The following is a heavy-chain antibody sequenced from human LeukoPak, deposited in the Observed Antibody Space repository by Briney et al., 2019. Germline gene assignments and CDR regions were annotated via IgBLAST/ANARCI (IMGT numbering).Heavy chain of an antibody. J-gene: IGHJ4*02. Sequence: SETLSLTCAVYGGSFSGYYWSWIRQPPGKGLEWIGYIYYSGSTNYNPSLKSRVIISVDTSKNQFSLKLSSVTAADTAVYYCARGADEPDFDYWGQGTLVTVSS. V-gene: IGHV4-59*01. CDR2: IYYSGST. D-gene: IGHD1-14*01. CDR3: ARGADEPDFDY. CDR1: GGSFSGYY.